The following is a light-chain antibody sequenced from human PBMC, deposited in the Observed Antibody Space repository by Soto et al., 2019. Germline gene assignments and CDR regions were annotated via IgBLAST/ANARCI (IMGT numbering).Light chain of an antibody. J-gene: IGKJ1*01. CDR2: GAS. Sequence: DIQMTQSPSSLSASIGDRVTITCRASQVIGNDLAWYQQKPAKAPARLIYGASSLQSGVPSRFSGSGSGTDFTLTISSLQPEDFATYSCLQHNTYPWTFGQGTKVEI. CDR1: QVIGND. V-gene: IGKV1-17*01. CDR3: LQHNTYPWT.